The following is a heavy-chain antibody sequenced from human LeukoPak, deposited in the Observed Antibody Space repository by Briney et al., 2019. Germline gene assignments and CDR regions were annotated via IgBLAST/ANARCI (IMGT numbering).Heavy chain of an antibody. Sequence: PGGSLRLSCAASGFTFSSYSMNWVRQAPGKGLEWVSSIISSSGYIYYADSVKGRFTISRDNAKNSLYLQMNSLIAEDTAVYYCASTARDCSSTSCYVLDYWGQGTLVTVSS. CDR1: GFTFSSYS. CDR3: ASTARDCSSTSCYVLDY. V-gene: IGHV3-21*01. D-gene: IGHD2-2*01. CDR2: IISSSGYI. J-gene: IGHJ4*02.